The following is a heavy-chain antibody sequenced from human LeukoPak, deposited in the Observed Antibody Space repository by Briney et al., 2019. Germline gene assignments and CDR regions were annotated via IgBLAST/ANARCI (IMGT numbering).Heavy chain of an antibody. CDR1: GGSISSSNW. D-gene: IGHD3-16*02. CDR3: ASIMITFGGVILSQYYFDY. J-gene: IGHJ4*02. CDR2: IYHSGST. V-gene: IGHV4-4*02. Sequence: SETLSLTCAVSGGSISSSNWWSWVRQPPGKGLEWIGEIYHSGSTNYNPSLKSRVTISVDKSKNQFSLKLSSVTAADTAVYYCASIMITFGGVILSQYYFDYWGQGTLVTVSS.